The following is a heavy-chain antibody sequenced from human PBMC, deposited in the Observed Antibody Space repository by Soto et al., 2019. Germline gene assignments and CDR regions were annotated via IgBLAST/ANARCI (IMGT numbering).Heavy chain of an antibody. D-gene: IGHD3-3*01. CDR3: AREMHYYVWSGSRRINWFYP. CDR2: IYYSGST. CDR1: GGSISSGGYY. J-gene: IGHJ5*02. V-gene: IGHV4-31*03. Sequence: PSETLSLTCTVSGGSISSGGYYWSWIRQHPGKGLEWIGYIYYSGSTYYNPSLKSRVTISVDTSKNQFSLKLSSVTAADTAVYYCAREMHYYVWSGSRRINWFYPWGQGTLVTVAS.